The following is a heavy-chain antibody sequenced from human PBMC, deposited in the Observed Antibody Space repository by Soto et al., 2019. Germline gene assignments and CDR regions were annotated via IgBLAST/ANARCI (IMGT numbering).Heavy chain of an antibody. Sequence: QMQLVQSGPEVKKPGTSVKVSCKTSGFTFSSSAVHWVRQARGHRLQWIGWIDVGSANANYAQMLKERVTISRDMXXXXXXXXXXXXXXXXXXXXXXXXXXXXXXXXXXXHWGPGTLVTVSS. J-gene: IGHJ4*02. V-gene: IGHV1-58*01. CDR1: GFTFSSSA. CDR3: XXXXXXXXXXXXXH. CDR2: IDVGSANA.